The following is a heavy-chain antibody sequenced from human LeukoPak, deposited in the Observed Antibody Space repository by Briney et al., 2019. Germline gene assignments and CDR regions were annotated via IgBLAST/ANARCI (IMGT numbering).Heavy chain of an antibody. D-gene: IGHD2-15*01. J-gene: IGHJ6*03. Sequence: PGGSLRLSCEASQFTFSRFAMSWIRQAPGTGLEWVSPLSGSGTATYYADSVKGRFTTSRDNSKDTLYLQMDNLRADDTAVYYCAKHLGSHSFLFYYMDVWGTGTSVIVS. CDR2: LSGSGTAT. CDR3: AKHLGSHSFLFYYMDV. CDR1: QFTFSRFA. V-gene: IGHV3-23*01.